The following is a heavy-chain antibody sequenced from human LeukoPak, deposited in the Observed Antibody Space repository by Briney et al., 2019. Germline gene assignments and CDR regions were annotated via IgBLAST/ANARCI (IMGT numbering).Heavy chain of an antibody. V-gene: IGHV3-15*01. CDR2: IKSKTDGGTI. CDR3: TTYQRRDGYDHFDY. D-gene: IGHD5-24*01. CDR1: GFTFSNAW. Sequence: GGSLRLSCAASGFTFSNAWMSWVRRAPGKGLEWVGRIKSKTDGGTIDYAAPVKGRFTISRDDSKSTLYMQMNSLKTEDTAVYYCTTYQRRDGYDHFDYWGQGTLVTASS. J-gene: IGHJ4*02.